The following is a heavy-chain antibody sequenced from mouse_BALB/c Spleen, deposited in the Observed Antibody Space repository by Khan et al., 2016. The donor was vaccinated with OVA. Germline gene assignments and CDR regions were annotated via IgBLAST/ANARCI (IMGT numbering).Heavy chain of an antibody. J-gene: IGHJ4*01. CDR3: GRGGWSYAMDY. CDR1: GFNIKDTY. CDR2: IDPANGNT. Sequence: VQLQQSGAELVKPGASVKLSCTASGFNIKDTYIHWVMQRPEQGLEWIGRIDPANGNTQYDPRFQGKATITADTSSNTAYLQFSSLTSEDTAVYYCGRGGWSYAMDYWGQGTSVTVS. D-gene: IGHD1-1*02. V-gene: IGHV14-3*02.